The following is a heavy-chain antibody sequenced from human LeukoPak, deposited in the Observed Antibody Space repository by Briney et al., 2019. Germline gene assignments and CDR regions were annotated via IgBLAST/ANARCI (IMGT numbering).Heavy chain of an antibody. D-gene: IGHD2-2*03. V-gene: IGHV4-4*07. CDR3: AREIHNLGYCSSTGCYHDY. Sequence: PSETLSLTCTVSGGSISSYFWSWIRQPAGKGLEWIGRIYTSGSTNHNPSLRSRVTISVDTSTNQFSLKLSSVTAADTAVYYCAREIHNLGYCSSTGCYHDYWGQGTLVTVSS. CDR2: IYTSGST. CDR1: GGSISSYF. J-gene: IGHJ4*02.